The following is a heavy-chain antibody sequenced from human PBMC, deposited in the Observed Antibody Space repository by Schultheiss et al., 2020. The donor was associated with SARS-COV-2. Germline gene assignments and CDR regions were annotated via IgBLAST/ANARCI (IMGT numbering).Heavy chain of an antibody. D-gene: IGHD4-23*01. V-gene: IGHV4-39*01. CDR2: IYYSGST. CDR1: GGSISSSSYY. J-gene: IGHJ4*02. CDR3: ARKDGGQILN. Sequence: SETLSLTCTVSGGSISSSSYYWGWIRQSPGKGLEWIGSIYYSGSTNYNPSLKSRVTISVDTSKNQFSLKLSSVTAADTAVYYCARKDGGQILNWGQGTLVTVSS.